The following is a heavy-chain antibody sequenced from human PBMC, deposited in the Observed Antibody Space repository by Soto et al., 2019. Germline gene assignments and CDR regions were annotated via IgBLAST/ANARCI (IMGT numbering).Heavy chain of an antibody. J-gene: IGHJ5*02. CDR1: GFTFSSYA. Sequence: EVQLLESGGGLVQPGGSLRLSCAASGFTFSSYAMSWVRQAPGKGLEWVSAISGSGGSKYYADSVKGRFTISRDNPKNSLYLQMNSLRAEDTAVYYCAKDHIEVWVVGAPWGQGTLVTVSS. D-gene: IGHD2-15*01. CDR3: AKDHIEVWVVGAP. V-gene: IGHV3-23*01. CDR2: ISGSGGSK.